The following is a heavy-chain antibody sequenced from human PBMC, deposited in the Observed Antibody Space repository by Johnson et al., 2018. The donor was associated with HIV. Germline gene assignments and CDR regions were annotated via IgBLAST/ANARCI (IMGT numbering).Heavy chain of an antibody. CDR2: IGTAGDT. CDR3: ARGRVGSYADAFDI. D-gene: IGHD1-26*01. Sequence: VQLVESGGGVVQPGRSLRLSCAASGFTFSSYDMHWVRQATGKGLEWVSAIGTAGDTYYRGSVKGRFTISRDNSKNTLYLQMNSLRAEDKAVYYCARGRVGSYADAFDIWGQGTMVTVSS. J-gene: IGHJ3*02. V-gene: IGHV3-13*01. CDR1: GFTFSSYD.